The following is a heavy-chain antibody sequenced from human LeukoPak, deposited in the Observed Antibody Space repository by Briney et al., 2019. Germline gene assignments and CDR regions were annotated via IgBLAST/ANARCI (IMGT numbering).Heavy chain of an antibody. D-gene: IGHD6-19*01. J-gene: IGHJ4*02. CDR2: ISFSVNTK. Sequence: TGGSLRLSCAASGLTFSSYSMNWVRQAPGKGLEWVSYISFSVNTKYYGDSVKGRFTISRDNAKNSLYLHMDSLRAEDTAVYYCARGAYSSGWAYFDHWGQGTLVTVSS. CDR1: GLTFSSYS. V-gene: IGHV3-48*04. CDR3: ARGAYSSGWAYFDH.